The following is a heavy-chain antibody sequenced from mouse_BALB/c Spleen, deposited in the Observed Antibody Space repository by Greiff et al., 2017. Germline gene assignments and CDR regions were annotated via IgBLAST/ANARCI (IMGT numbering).Heavy chain of an antibody. CDR3: ARYGNYEGDY. D-gene: IGHD2-10*02. J-gene: IGHJ4*01. V-gene: IGHV2-9*02. Sequence: QVQLKESGPGLVAPSQSLSITCTVSGFSLSRYSVHWVRQPPGKGLEWLGVIWAGGSTNYNSALMSRLSISKDNSKSQVFLKMNSLQTDDTAMYYCARYGNYEGDYWGQGTSVTVSS. CDR1: GFSLSRYS. CDR2: IWAGGST.